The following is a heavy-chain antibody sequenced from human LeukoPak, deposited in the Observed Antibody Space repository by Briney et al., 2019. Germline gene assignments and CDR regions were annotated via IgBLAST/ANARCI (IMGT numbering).Heavy chain of an antibody. V-gene: IGHV3-66*01. CDR3: ARANGGNMWRGHYFDC. CDR1: GFTVSSKY. CDR2: IYSGGST. D-gene: IGHD4-23*01. Sequence: GGSLRLSCAASGFTVSSKYMSWVRQAPGKGLEWVSAIYSGGSTYYADSVKGRFTISRDNSKNTLYLQMNNLRAEDTAVYYCARANGGNMWRGHYFDCWGQGTLVTVSS. J-gene: IGHJ4*02.